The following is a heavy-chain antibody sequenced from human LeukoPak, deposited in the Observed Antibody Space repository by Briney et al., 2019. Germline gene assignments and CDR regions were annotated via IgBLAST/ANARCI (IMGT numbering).Heavy chain of an antibody. CDR1: GFTFSSYS. Sequence: GGSLRLSCAASGFTFSSYSMNWVRQAPGKGLEWVSSISSSSSHIYYADSVKGRFTISRDNAKNSLYLQMNSLRAEDTAVYYCARVGSGDTFDYWGQGTLVTVSS. V-gene: IGHV3-21*01. CDR3: ARVGSGDTFDY. CDR2: ISSSSSHI. D-gene: IGHD2-15*01. J-gene: IGHJ4*02.